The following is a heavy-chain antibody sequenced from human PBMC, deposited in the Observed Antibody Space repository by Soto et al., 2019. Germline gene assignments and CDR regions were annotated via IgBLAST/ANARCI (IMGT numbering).Heavy chain of an antibody. V-gene: IGHV3-64*04. CDR2: ISTNGSST. CDR3: ARVSSSGRYSQWYGMDV. J-gene: IGHJ6*02. D-gene: IGHD6-19*01. CDR1: GFTFSIYA. Sequence: PGGSLRLSCSASGFTFSIYAMHWVRQAPGKGLEYVSSISTNGSSTSYADSVKGRFTISRDNAKNTLYLQMNSLRAEDTAVYYCARVSSSGRYSQWYGMDVWGQGTTVTVSS.